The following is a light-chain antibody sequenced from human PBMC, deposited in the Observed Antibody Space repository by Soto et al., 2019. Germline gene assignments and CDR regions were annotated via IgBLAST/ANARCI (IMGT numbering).Light chain of an antibody. CDR1: ISDVGSYNY. V-gene: IGLV2-14*03. CDR2: DVS. J-gene: IGLJ1*01. Sequence: QSDLTQPASVSGSPGQSITISCTGTISDVGSYNYVSWYQQYPGKAPKLMIYDVSTRPSGVSDRFSGAKSGNTASLTISGLRAEDEADYYCGSYTTSANYVFGTGTKLTVL. CDR3: GSYTTSANYV.